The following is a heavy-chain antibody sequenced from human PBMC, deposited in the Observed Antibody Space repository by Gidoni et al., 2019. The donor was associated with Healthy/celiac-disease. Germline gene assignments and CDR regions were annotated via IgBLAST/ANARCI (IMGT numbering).Heavy chain of an antibody. CDR3: ARGDYYDSSGYQYYFDY. V-gene: IGHV3-7*04. Sequence: EVQLVESGGGLVQPGGSLRLSCAASGFTFRSYWMSWVRQAPGKGLEWVANIKQDGSEKYYVDSVKGRFTISRDNAKNSLYLQMNSLRAEDTAVYYCARGDYYDSSGYQYYFDYWGQGTLVTVSS. J-gene: IGHJ4*02. D-gene: IGHD3-22*01. CDR2: IKQDGSEK. CDR1: GFTFRSYW.